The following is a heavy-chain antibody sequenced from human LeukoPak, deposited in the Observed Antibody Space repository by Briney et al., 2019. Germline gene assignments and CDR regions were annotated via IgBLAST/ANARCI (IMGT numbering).Heavy chain of an antibody. V-gene: IGHV4-34*01. CDR1: GGSFSDYY. CDR2: INHSGST. J-gene: IGHJ4*02. CDR3: ARRGFRRGILATRPGIDY. Sequence: QSSETLSLTCAVYGGSFSDYYWSWIRQSPGKGLEWIGEINHSGSTNYNPSLKSRLTISVDTSKNQFSLRLNSVTAADTAVYYCARRGFRRGILATRPGIDYWGQGTLVTVSS. D-gene: IGHD6-6*01.